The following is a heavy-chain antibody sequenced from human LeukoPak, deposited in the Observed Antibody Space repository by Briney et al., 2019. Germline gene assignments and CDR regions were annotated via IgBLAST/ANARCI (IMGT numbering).Heavy chain of an antibody. CDR3: ARLPEGGATQLWLKANVPATAIRDY. V-gene: IGHV3-30*03. J-gene: IGHJ4*02. Sequence: GGSLRLSCAASGFTFSSYGMHWVRQAPGKGLEWVAVISYDGSNKYYADSVKGRFTISRDNSKNTLYLQMNSLRAEDTAVYYCARLPEGGATQLWLKANVPATAIRDYWGQGTLVTVSS. CDR1: GFTFSSYG. CDR2: ISYDGSNK. D-gene: IGHD5-18*01.